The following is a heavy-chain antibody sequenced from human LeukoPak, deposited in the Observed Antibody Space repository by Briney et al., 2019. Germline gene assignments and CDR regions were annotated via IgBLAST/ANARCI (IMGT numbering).Heavy chain of an antibody. Sequence: PGGSLSLSCAASGFTFSSYRMNWVRQAPGKALEWMANINQDGSEEYYVDSVKGRFTISRDNANNLLYLQMNSLRGEDTAVYYCTRDRSRAEDDWGQGTLVTVSS. D-gene: IGHD1-14*01. V-gene: IGHV3-7*01. CDR1: GFTFSSYR. CDR2: INQDGSEE. CDR3: TRDRSRAEDD. J-gene: IGHJ4*02.